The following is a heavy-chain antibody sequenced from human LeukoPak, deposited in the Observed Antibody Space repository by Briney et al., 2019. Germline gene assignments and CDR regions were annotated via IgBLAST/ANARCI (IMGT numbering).Heavy chain of an antibody. CDR1: GYTFTSYY. CDR3: ARDVGDYGDY. V-gene: IGHV1-46*01. D-gene: IGHD2-15*01. Sequence: ASVKVSCKASGYTFTSYYMHWVRQAPGQPLEWMGIINPSGGSTSYAQKFQGRVTMTRDMSTSTDYMELSSLRSEDTAVYYCARDVGDYGDYWGQGTLVTVSS. CDR2: INPSGGST. J-gene: IGHJ4*02.